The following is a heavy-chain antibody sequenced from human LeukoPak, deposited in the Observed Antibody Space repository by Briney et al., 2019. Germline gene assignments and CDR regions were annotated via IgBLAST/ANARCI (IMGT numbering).Heavy chain of an antibody. CDR3: AILTMVRGVISGDWFDP. Sequence: GGSLRLSCAASGFTFSSYSMNWVRQAPGKGLEWVSSISSSSSYIYYADSVKGRFTISRDNAKNSLYLQMNSLRAEDTAVYYCAILTMVRGVISGDWFDPWGQGTLVTVSS. D-gene: IGHD3-10*01. CDR2: ISSSSSYI. V-gene: IGHV3-21*01. J-gene: IGHJ5*02. CDR1: GFTFSSYS.